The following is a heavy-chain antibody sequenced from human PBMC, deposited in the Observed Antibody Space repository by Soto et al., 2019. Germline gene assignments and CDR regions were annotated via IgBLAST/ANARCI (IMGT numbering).Heavy chain of an antibody. J-gene: IGHJ6*02. CDR2: ISYDGSNK. Sequence: QVQLAESGGGVVQPGRSLRLSCAASGFTFSSYAMHWVRQAPGKGLEWVAVISYDGSNKYYADSVKGRFTISRDNSKHTLYLQMNSMRAEDTAVYYCASDAPPTVVNPFGGMDVWGQGTTVTVSS. CDR3: ASDAPPTVVNPFGGMDV. D-gene: IGHD2-15*01. V-gene: IGHV3-30-3*01. CDR1: GFTFSSYA.